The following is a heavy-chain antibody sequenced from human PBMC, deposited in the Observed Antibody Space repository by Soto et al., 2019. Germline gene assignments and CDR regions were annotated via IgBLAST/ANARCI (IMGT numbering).Heavy chain of an antibody. CDR2: ISAYNGKT. Sequence: QVQLVQSGGEVKKPGASVKLSCTASGYTFTSYGISWVRQAPGQGLEWMGWISAYNGKTNYAPNVQGRVTMTTDTXXRTAYKDLRSLRSDDTAAYYCARGGDVNSYPGMDVWGQGTTVTVSS. J-gene: IGHJ6*02. CDR1: GYTFTSYG. D-gene: IGHD5-12*01. CDR3: ARGGDVNSYPGMDV. V-gene: IGHV1-18*01.